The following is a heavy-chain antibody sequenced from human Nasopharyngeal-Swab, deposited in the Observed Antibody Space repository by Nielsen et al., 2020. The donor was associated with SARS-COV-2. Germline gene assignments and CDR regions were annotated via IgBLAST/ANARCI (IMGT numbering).Heavy chain of an antibody. Sequence: LSLTCAASGFTFSSYWMSWVRQAPGKGLEWVANIKQDGSEKYYVDSVKGRFTISRDNAKNSLYLQMNSLRAEDTAVYYCARVGRLRSEFDYWGQGTLVTVSS. J-gene: IGHJ4*02. CDR3: ARVGRLRSEFDY. CDR2: IKQDGSEK. CDR1: GFTFSSYW. D-gene: IGHD3-10*02. V-gene: IGHV3-7*01.